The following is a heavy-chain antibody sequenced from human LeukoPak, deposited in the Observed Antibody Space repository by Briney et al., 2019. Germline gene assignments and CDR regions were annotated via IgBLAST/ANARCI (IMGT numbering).Heavy chain of an antibody. CDR2: IYYSGST. J-gene: IGHJ4*02. CDR3: ARVYDSSGYYEYYFDY. D-gene: IGHD3-22*01. V-gene: IGHV4-59*01. Sequence: SETLSLTCTVSGGSISSYYWSWIRQPPGKGLEWIGYIYYSGSTNYNPSLKSRVTISVDTSKNQFSLKLSSVTAADTAVYYCARVYDSSGYYEYYFDYWGQGTLVTVSS. CDR1: GGSISSYY.